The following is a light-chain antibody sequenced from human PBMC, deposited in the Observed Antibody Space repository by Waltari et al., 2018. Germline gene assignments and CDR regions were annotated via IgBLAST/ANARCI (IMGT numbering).Light chain of an antibody. J-gene: IGKJ2*01. CDR3: QHSYSTPYT. Sequence: DIQMTQTPSSLSASVGDRVTITCRASQSISSYLNWYQQQPGKAPELMIYAASSLKSGVPTWFTSRCSATDFTLTISRLHAEVFASYYRQHSYSTPYTFGQGTKLEI. CDR1: QSISSY. CDR2: AAS. V-gene: IGKV1-39*01.